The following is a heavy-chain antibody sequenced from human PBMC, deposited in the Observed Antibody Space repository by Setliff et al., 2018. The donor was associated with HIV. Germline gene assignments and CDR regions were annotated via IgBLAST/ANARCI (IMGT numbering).Heavy chain of an antibody. CDR1: GYTFTSYA. Sequence: ASVKVSCKASGYTFTSYAMHWVRQAPGQRLEWMGWINAGNGNIRYSQKFQGRVTLTRDTSASTVYMELRSLRSEDTAVYYCARDGWELDRGRADYFDYWGQGALVTVSS. CDR2: INAGNGNI. V-gene: IGHV1-3*01. D-gene: IGHD3-10*01. J-gene: IGHJ4*02. CDR3: ARDGWELDRGRADYFDY.